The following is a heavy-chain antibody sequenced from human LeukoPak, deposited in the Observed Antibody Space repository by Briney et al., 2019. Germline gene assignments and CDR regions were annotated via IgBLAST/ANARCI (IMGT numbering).Heavy chain of an antibody. V-gene: IGHV1-8*01. J-gene: IGHJ4*02. Sequence: ASVKVSCRASGYTFTSYDINWVRQATGQGLEWMGWMNPNSGNTGYAQKFQGRVIMTRNTSISTAYMELSSLRSEDTAVYYCARARGDDYYDSSGEYYFDYWGQGTLVTVSS. CDR1: GYTFTSYD. CDR2: MNPNSGNT. D-gene: IGHD3-22*01. CDR3: ARARGDDYYDSSGEYYFDY.